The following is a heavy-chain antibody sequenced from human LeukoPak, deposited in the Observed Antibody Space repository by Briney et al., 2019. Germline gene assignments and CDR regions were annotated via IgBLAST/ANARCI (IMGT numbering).Heavy chain of an antibody. Sequence: HSGGSLRLSCAASGFTFSSYDMHWVRQAPGRGLEWVSAIGIAGDTYYPDSVKGRFTISRENAKNSMYLQMNSLKDGDTAVYYCIRGGIQVSGIDAFVIWGEGTMVTVSS. CDR3: IRGGIQVSGIDAFVI. CDR2: IGIAGDT. V-gene: IGHV3-13*01. CDR1: GFTFSSYD. D-gene: IGHD5/OR15-5a*01. J-gene: IGHJ3*02.